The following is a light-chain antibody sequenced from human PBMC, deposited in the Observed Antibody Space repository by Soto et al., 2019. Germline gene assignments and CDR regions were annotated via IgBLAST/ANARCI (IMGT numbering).Light chain of an antibody. CDR2: GAS. Sequence: DIVMTQSPESLAVSMGERATINCKSSQIVLYSSNNKNYLAWYQQKVGQAPRLLIYGASSRATGIPDRFSGSGSGTDFTLTISGLEPEDFAVYYCQQYGSSPLTFGQGTRLAIK. J-gene: IGKJ5*01. CDR3: QQYGSSPLT. V-gene: IGKV4-1*01. CDR1: QIVLYSSNNKNY.